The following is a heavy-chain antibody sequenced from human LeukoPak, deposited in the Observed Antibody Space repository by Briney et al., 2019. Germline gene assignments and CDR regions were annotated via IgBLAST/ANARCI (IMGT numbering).Heavy chain of an antibody. D-gene: IGHD6-19*01. J-gene: IGHJ4*02. CDR1: GFSFSSYA. V-gene: IGHV3-23*01. CDR2: ISDSGGST. Sequence: GGSLRLSCAASGFSFSSYAMSWVRQAPGKGLEWVSTISDSGGSTYYADSVKGRFTVSRDNSRNTLYLQMNSLRAEDTAIYYCAKGESRQWMRRFDYWGQGTLVTVSS. CDR3: AKGESRQWMRRFDY.